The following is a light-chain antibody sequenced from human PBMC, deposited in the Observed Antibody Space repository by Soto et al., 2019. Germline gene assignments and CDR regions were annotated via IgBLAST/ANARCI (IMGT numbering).Light chain of an antibody. Sequence: DIVMTQSPDSLAVSLGERATINCKSSQSVLYSSNNKNYLAWYQQKPGQPPKLLIYWASTRQSGVPDRFSGSGSGTDFTLTISSLQAEDVAVYYCQQYYSTPPMYPFGQVTKLEIK. J-gene: IGKJ2*01. CDR1: QSVLYSSNNKNY. V-gene: IGKV4-1*01. CDR2: WAS. CDR3: QQYYSTPPMYP.